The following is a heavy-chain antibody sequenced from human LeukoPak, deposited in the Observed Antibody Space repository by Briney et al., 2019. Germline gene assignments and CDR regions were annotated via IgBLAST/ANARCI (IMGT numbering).Heavy chain of an antibody. Sequence: AGGSLRLSCAASGFTFSSYSMNWVRQAPGKGLEWVSSISSSSSYIYYADSVKGRFTISRDNAKNTLYLQMHSLRAEDTAVFYCAKDQRGDYYDYVWGSYRFDAFDVWGQGTLVTVSS. J-gene: IGHJ3*01. V-gene: IGHV3-21*04. D-gene: IGHD3-16*02. CDR2: ISSSSSYI. CDR1: GFTFSSYS. CDR3: AKDQRGDYYDYVWGSYRFDAFDV.